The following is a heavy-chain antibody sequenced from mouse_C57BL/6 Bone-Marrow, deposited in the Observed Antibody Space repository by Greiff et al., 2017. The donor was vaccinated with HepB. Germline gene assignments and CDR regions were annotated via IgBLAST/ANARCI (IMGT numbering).Heavy chain of an antibody. CDR2: IWTGGGT. CDR1: GFSLTSYA. CDR3: ARKDTTVPYWYFDV. Sequence: VKLMESGPGLVAHSQSLSITCTVSGFSLTSYAISWVRQPPGKGLEWLGVIWTGGGTNYNSALKSRLSISKDNSKSQVFLKMNSLQTDDTSRYYCARKDTTVPYWYFDVWGTGTTVTVSS. J-gene: IGHJ1*03. V-gene: IGHV2-9-1*01. D-gene: IGHD1-1*01.